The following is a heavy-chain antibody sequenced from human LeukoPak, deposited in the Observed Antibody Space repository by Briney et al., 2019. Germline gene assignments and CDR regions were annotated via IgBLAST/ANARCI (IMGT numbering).Heavy chain of an antibody. Sequence: SQTLSLTCAVSGGSISSGGYSWSWIRQPPGRGLEWIGYIYHSGSTYYNPSLKSRVTISVDRSKNQFSLKLSSVTAADTAVYSCARAEPAASVWFDPWGQGTLVTVSS. D-gene: IGHD2-2*01. CDR3: ARAEPAASVWFDP. CDR1: GGSISSGGYS. J-gene: IGHJ5*02. V-gene: IGHV4-30-2*01. CDR2: IYHSGST.